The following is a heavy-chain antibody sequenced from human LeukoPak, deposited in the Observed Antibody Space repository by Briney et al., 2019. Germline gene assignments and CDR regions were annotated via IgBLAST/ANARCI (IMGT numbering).Heavy chain of an antibody. J-gene: IGHJ3*02. Sequence: GASVKVSCKASGGTFSSYAINWVRQAPGQGLEWMGRIFPIFRTANYAQKFQGRVTVTTDESTSTAYMELSGLRPEDTAMYYCARDRGERDSTWPLPAHGFDIWGQGTMVTVSS. V-gene: IGHV1-69*05. CDR2: IFPIFRTA. CDR1: GGTFSSYA. CDR3: ARDRGERDSTWPLPAHGFDI. D-gene: IGHD6-13*01.